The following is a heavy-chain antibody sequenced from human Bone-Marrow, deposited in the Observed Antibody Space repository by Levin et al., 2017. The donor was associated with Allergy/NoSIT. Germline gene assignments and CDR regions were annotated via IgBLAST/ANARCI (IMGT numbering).Heavy chain of an antibody. CDR1: GFSFSTYW. CDR2: INQDGSEK. D-gene: IGHD2-15*01. CDR3: ARGGGWFNH. Sequence: GESLKISCAASGFSFSTYWMSWVRQVPGKGLEWVANINQDGSEKYYVGSVKGRFTISRDNAKNSLFLQMNSLRGEDTAVYYCARGGGWFNHWGQGTLVTVSS. V-gene: IGHV3-7*01. J-gene: IGHJ5*02.